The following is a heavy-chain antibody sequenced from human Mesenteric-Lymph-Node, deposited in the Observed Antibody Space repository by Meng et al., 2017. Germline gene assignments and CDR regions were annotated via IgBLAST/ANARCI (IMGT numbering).Heavy chain of an antibody. J-gene: IGHJ5*02. D-gene: IGHD3-16*01. Sequence: SVKVSCKASGGTFSSYTISWVRQAPGQGLEWMGRIIPILGIANYAQKFQGRVTMTRNISLDTAYMELSSLRSEDTAVYYCARALDRGGYNWFDPWGQGTLVTVSS. V-gene: IGHV1-69*02. CDR1: GGTFSSYT. CDR3: ARALDRGGYNWFDP. CDR2: IIPILGIA.